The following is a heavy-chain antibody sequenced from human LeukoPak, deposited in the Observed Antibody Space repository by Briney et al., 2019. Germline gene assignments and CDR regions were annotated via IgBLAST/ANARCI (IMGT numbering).Heavy chain of an antibody. CDR3: ARGHLALYAFDI. J-gene: IGHJ3*02. CDR1: GFTFSSYS. Sequence: GGSLRLSCAASGFTFSSYSMNWVRQAPGKGLEWVSSISSSSSSIYYADSVKGRFTISRDNAKNSLYLQMNSLRAEDTAVYYCARGHLALYAFDIWGQGTMVTVSS. CDR2: ISSSSSSI. V-gene: IGHV3-21*01.